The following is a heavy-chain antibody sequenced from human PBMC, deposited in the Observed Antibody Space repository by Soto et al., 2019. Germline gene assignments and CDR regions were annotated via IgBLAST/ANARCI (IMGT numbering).Heavy chain of an antibody. V-gene: IGHV1-46*01. D-gene: IGHD2-21*02. Sequence: ASVKVSCKASGYTFTSYYMHWVRQAPGQGLEWMGIINPSGGSTSYAQKFQGRVTMTRDTSTSTVYMELSSLRSEDTAVYYCARDEVEVAGLIVVVTAGIFDPWGQGSLVTV. CDR3: ARDEVEVAGLIVVVTAGIFDP. CDR1: GYTFTSYY. J-gene: IGHJ5*02. CDR2: INPSGGST.